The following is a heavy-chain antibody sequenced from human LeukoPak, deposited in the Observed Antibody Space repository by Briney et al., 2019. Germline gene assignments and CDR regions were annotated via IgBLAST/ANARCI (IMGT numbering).Heavy chain of an antibody. CDR3: AREFLRGYIAAAGTNWFDP. J-gene: IGHJ5*02. D-gene: IGHD6-13*01. Sequence: SVKVSCKXSGGTFSSYAISWVRQAPGQGLEWMGGIIPIFGTANYSQKFQGRVTITTDESTSTAYMELSSLRSEDTAVYYCAREFLRGYIAAAGTNWFDPWGQGTLVTVSS. CDR1: GGTFSSYA. CDR2: IIPIFGTA. V-gene: IGHV1-69*05.